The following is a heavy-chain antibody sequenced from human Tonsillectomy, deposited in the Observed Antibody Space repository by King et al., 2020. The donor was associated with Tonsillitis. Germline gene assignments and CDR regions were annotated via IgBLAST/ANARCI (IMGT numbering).Heavy chain of an antibody. D-gene: IGHD2-8*01. CDR3: ARDYCTNGVCSWFDP. J-gene: IGHJ5*02. CDR1: GCTFSGYY. Sequence: VQLVESGAEVKKPGASVKVSCKASGCTFSGYYMHWVRQAPGQGLWWMGWINPTSGGTNVAQKCQGRVTLTRDTSFSTAYMELSRLRSDDTAVYYCARDYCTNGVCSWFDPWGQGTLVTVSS. CDR2: INPTSGGT. V-gene: IGHV1-2*02.